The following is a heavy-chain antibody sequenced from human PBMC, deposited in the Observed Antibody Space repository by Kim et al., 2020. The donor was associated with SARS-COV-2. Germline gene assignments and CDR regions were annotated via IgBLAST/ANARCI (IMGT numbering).Heavy chain of an antibody. CDR3: ARDTIAAAGNWFDP. CDR1: GYTFNSYA. J-gene: IGHJ5*02. V-gene: IGHV1-3*01. Sequence: ASVKVSCKASGYTFNSYAIHWVRQAPGQRLEWMGWINAGNGNTKYSQKFQGRVTITRDTSASTTYMDLSSLRSEDTAVYYCARDTIAAAGNWFDPWGQ. CDR2: INAGNGNT. D-gene: IGHD6-13*01.